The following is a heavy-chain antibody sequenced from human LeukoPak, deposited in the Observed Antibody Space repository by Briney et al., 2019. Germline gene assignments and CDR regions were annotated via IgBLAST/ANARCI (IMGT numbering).Heavy chain of an antibody. J-gene: IGHJ4*02. Sequence: ASVKVSCKASGYTFTSYDINWVRQAAGQGLEWMGWMNPNSGNTGYAQRFQGRVTMTRNTSISTAYMELSSLRSEDTAVYYCARGGYSTPSYYFDYWGQETLVTVSS. D-gene: IGHD3-22*01. V-gene: IGHV1-8*01. CDR3: ARGGYSTPSYYFDY. CDR2: MNPNSGNT. CDR1: GYTFTSYD.